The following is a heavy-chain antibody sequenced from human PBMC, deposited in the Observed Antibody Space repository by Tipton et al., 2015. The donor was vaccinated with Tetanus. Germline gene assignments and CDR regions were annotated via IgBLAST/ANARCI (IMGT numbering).Heavy chain of an antibody. CDR2: IYTSGST. J-gene: IGHJ2*01. CDR1: GGSINPYY. Sequence: TLSLTCTVSGGSINPYYWSWIRQTPGKGLEWIGRIYTSGSTNYNPSLKSRVTMSVDTSKNQFSLKLSSVTAADTAVYYCARPHYQYWYFDLWGRGTLVTVSS. V-gene: IGHV4-4*07. CDR3: ARPHYQYWYFDL. D-gene: IGHD2-2*01.